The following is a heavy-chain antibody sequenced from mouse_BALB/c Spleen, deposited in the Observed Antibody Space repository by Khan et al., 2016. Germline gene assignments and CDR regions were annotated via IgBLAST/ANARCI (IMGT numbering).Heavy chain of an antibody. CDR2: IDPSDSET. Sequence: QVQLQQPGAELVRPGASVKLSCKASGYTFTSYWMNWVKQRPGQGLEWIGMIDPSDSETHYDPMFKDKATLTVDKSSSTAYLRLRSLTSDEYAVYSCARGLGLDYWGQGTTLTVSA. CDR3: ARGLGLDY. D-gene: IGHD4-1*01. CDR1: GYTFTSYW. V-gene: IGHV1-61*01. J-gene: IGHJ2*01.